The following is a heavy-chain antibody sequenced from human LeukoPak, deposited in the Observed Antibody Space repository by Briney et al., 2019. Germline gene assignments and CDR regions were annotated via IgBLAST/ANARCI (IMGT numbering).Heavy chain of an antibody. D-gene: IGHD3-22*01. Sequence: GGSLRLSCAASGFTFSSYAMHWVRQAPGKGLEWVAVISYDGSNKYYADSVKGRFTISRDNSKNTLYLQMNSLRAEDTAVYFCVRNRYGYGSGGYFPEHFHHWGQGTLVNVAS. CDR3: VRNRYGYGSGGYFPEHFHH. CDR2: ISYDGSNK. V-gene: IGHV3-30*04. J-gene: IGHJ1*01. CDR1: GFTFSSYA.